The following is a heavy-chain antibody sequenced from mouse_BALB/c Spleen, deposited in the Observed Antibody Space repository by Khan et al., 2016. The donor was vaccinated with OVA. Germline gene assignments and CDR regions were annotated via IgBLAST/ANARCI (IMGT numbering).Heavy chain of an antibody. CDR2: ILPGSNIT. Sequence: QVQLKQSGAELMKPGASVKISCKASGYTFSSYWIEWVKQRPGHGLEWIGEILPGSNITNYNERFKDKATFTADTSSNPAYMQLSSLTSEDSAIFYSARGNYYESTSWFGYWGQGTLGNGSA. CDR3: ARGNYYESTSWFGY. J-gene: IGHJ3*01. CDR1: GYTFSSYW. V-gene: IGHV1-9*01. D-gene: IGHD1-1*01.